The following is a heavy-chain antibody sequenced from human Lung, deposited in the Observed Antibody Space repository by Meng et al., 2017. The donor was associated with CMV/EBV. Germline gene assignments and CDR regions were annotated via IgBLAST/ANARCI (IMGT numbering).Heavy chain of an antibody. V-gene: IGHV1-2*02. J-gene: IGHJ6*04. CDR2: INPNTGAT. CDR3: ARLFHTSLGMNYYYGMDV. Sequence: ASVXVSXQASGYTFIGYIIHWLRQAPGQGLEWMGWINPNTGATKVAERFQGRVTLNTDTSISTAYMELSRLKYDDTAVFFCARLFHTSLGMNYYYGMDVWGKGXTVTVSS. CDR1: GYTFIGYI. D-gene: IGHD3-3*01.